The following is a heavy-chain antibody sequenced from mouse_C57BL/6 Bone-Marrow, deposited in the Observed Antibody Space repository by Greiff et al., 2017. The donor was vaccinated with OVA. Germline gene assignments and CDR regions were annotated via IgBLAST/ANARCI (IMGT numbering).Heavy chain of an antibody. Sequence: EVQLKQSGPGLVKPSQSLSLTCSVTGYSITSGYYWNWIRQFPGNKLEWMGYISYDGSNNYNPSLKNRIPITRDTSKNQLFLKLNSVTTEDTATYYCARASCYDYDRFAYWGQGTLVTVSA. V-gene: IGHV3-6*01. CDR2: ISYDGSN. J-gene: IGHJ3*01. CDR3: ARASCYDYDRFAY. CDR1: GYSITSGYY. D-gene: IGHD2-4*01.